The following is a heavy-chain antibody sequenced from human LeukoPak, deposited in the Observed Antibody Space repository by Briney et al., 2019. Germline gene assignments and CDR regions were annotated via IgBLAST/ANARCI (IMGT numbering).Heavy chain of an antibody. Sequence: GGSLRLSCAASGFTFSSDEMNWVRQAPGKGLEWVSYISSSGSTIHYADSVKGRFTISRDNAKNSLYLQMNSLRAEDTAVYYCARVASLSGFDYWGQGTLVTVSS. CDR2: ISSSGSTI. CDR1: GFTFSSDE. D-gene: IGHD1-26*01. V-gene: IGHV3-48*03. CDR3: ARVASLSGFDY. J-gene: IGHJ4*02.